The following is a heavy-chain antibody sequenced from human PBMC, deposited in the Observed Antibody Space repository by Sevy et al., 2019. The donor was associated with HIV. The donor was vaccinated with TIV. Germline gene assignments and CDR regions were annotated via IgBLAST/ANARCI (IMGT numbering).Heavy chain of an antibody. CDR3: ARQNIVVVVAATYNWFDP. D-gene: IGHD2-15*01. CDR2: IYYSGST. CDR1: GGSISSSSYY. V-gene: IGHV4-39*01. Sequence: SETLSLTCTVSGGSISSSSYYWGWIRQPPGKGLEWTGSIYYSGSTYYNPSLKSRVTISVDTSKNQFSLKLSSVTAADTAVYYCARQNIVVVVAATYNWFDPWGQGTLVTVSS. J-gene: IGHJ5*02.